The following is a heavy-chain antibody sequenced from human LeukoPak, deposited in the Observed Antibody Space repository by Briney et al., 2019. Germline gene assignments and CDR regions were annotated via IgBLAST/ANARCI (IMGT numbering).Heavy chain of an antibody. CDR2: ISYDGSNK. D-gene: IGHD2-2*02. J-gene: IGHJ4*02. V-gene: IGHV3-30*18. CDR1: GFTFSSYG. CDR3: AKDIIPEKGYCSSTSCYNPGAFDY. Sequence: PGGSLRLSCAASGFTFSSYGMHWVRQAPGKGLEWVAVISYDGSNKYYADSVKGRFTISRDNAKNSLYLQMNSLRAEDTALYYCAKDIIPEKGYCSSTSCYNPGAFDYWGQGTLVTVSS.